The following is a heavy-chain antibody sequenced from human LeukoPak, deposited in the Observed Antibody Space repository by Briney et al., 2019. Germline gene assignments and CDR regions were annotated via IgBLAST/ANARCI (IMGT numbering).Heavy chain of an antibody. CDR2: INQDGSEI. Sequence: GGSLRLSCAASGFTFSNYWMSWVRQAPGKGLEWLANINQDGSEIYYVDSVKGRFTISRDNGKNSVYLQIDSLRADDTAVYYCARDQGSMIVVRPTNWFFDLWGRGTLVTVSS. D-gene: IGHD3-22*01. CDR1: GFTFSNYW. V-gene: IGHV3-7*01. CDR3: ARDQGSMIVVRPTNWFFDL. J-gene: IGHJ2*01.